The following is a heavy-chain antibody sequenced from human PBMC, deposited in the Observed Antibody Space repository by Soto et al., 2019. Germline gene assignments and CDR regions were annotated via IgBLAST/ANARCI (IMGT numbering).Heavy chain of an antibody. V-gene: IGHV4-31*03. CDR3: SRVHGGGDVPWYFDL. D-gene: IGHD2-21*02. CDR2: IYYSGST. Sequence: QVQLQESGPGLVKPSQTLSLTCTVSGGSISSGGYYWSWIRQHPGKGLEWIGYIYYSGSTYYNPSLKSRVTISVDTSKNQFSLKLSSVTAADTAVYYCSRVHGGGDVPWYFDLWGRGTLVTVSS. CDR1: GGSISSGGYY. J-gene: IGHJ2*01.